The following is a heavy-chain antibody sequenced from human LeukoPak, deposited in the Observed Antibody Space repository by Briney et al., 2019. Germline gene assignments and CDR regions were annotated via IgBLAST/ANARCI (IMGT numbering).Heavy chain of an antibody. D-gene: IGHD1-26*01. J-gene: IGHJ3*02. CDR3: ARSTGELTRVWVSVPDPQSDAFDI. V-gene: IGHV4-59*08. CDR2: IYYSGST. Sequence: PSETLSLTCTVSGGSISSYYWSWIRQPPGKGLEWIGYIYYSGSTNYNPSLKSRVTISVDTSKNQFSLKLSSVTAADTAVYYCARSTGELTRVWVSVPDPQSDAFDIWGQGTMVTVSS. CDR1: GGSISSYY.